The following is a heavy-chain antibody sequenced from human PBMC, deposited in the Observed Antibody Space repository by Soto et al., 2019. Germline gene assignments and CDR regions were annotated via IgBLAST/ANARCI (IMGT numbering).Heavy chain of an antibody. CDR3: ARERRIAAAAQPYEALDI. CDR1: GATFSSYS. CDR2: IIPIFGTA. J-gene: IGHJ3*02. V-gene: IGHV1-69*13. Sequence: SMQVSCHAPGATFSSYSMSLLRQDPVKGIEWMGGIIPIFGTANYAQKSQGRVTITADESTSTAYMELSSLRSEDTAVYYCARERRIAAAAQPYEALDIWGQGTMVKVSS. D-gene: IGHD6-13*01.